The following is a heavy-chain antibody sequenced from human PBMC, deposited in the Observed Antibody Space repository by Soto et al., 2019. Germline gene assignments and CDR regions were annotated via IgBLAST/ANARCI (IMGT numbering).Heavy chain of an antibody. CDR1: GGSISSYY. CDR2: IYYSGNT. D-gene: IGHD3-3*01. J-gene: IGHJ4*02. V-gene: IGHV4-59*01. Sequence: PSETLSLTCTVSGGSISSYYWSWIRQPPGKGLEWIGYIYYSGNTNYNPSLKSRVTISVDTSKNQFSLKLSSVTAADTAVYYCARVYDFWSGYPYYFDYWGQGTLVTVSS. CDR3: ARVYDFWSGYPYYFDY.